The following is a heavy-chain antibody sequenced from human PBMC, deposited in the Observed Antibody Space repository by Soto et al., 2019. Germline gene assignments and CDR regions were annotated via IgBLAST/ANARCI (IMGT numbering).Heavy chain of an antibody. Sequence: PSETLSLTCAVYGGSFSGYYWSWIRQPPGKGLEWIGEINHSGSTNYNPSLKSRVTISVDTSKNQFSLKLSSVTAADTAVYYCARARGSSSLHYYFDYWGQGTLVTVSS. J-gene: IGHJ4*02. V-gene: IGHV4-34*01. D-gene: IGHD6-6*01. CDR1: GGSFSGYY. CDR2: INHSGST. CDR3: ARARGSSSLHYYFDY.